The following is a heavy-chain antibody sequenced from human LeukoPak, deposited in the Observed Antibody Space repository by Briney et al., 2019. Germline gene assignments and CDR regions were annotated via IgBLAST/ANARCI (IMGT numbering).Heavy chain of an antibody. CDR3: AKDLAIAARPVFDY. Sequence: GGSLRLSCAASGFTFSTYDMNWVRQAPGKGLEWVSTVTGSGDATYYADSVKGRFTISRDNSQNMLYLQMNSLRAEDTARYYCAKDLAIAARPVFDYWGRGTLVTVSS. D-gene: IGHD6-6*01. CDR2: VTGSGDAT. J-gene: IGHJ4*02. V-gene: IGHV3-23*01. CDR1: GFTFSTYD.